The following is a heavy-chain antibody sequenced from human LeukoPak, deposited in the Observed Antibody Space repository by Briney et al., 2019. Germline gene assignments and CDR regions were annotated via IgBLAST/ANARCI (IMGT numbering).Heavy chain of an antibody. Sequence: SETLSLTCPVSGGSFSSSSSFLGWIRQPPGKGLEWIGGISYSGSTCYNPSLKSRVPISVDTSKNLFSLKLTSVTAADTAVYYCAREPGGIWGQGTMVTVSS. D-gene: IGHD3-10*01. V-gene: IGHV4-39*07. CDR3: AREPGGI. CDR1: GGSFSSSSSF. CDR2: ISYSGST. J-gene: IGHJ3*02.